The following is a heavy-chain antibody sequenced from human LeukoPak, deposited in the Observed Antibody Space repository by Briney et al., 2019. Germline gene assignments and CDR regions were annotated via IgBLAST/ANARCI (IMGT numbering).Heavy chain of an antibody. V-gene: IGHV3-21*01. CDR1: GFTFSNYS. CDR3: ARDRGGQDAFDI. Sequence: GGSLSLSCAASGFTFSNYSINWVRQAPGSGLEWVSSISSSSSYIYYADSVKGRITNSIDNAKNSLYLQMNSLRAEDTAVYYCARDRGGQDAFDIWGQGTMVTVSS. J-gene: IGHJ3*02. D-gene: IGHD2-15*01. CDR2: ISSSSSYI.